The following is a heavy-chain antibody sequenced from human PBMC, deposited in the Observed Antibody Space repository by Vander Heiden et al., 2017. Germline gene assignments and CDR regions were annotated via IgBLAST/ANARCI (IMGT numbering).Heavy chain of an antibody. CDR3: ARPQGATFFDY. J-gene: IGHJ4*02. D-gene: IGHD1-26*01. CDR1: GFPFSSYG. V-gene: IGHV3-33*01. CDR2: IWYDGSNE. Sequence: QAQLVESGGGVVQPGRSLRLSCAATGFPFSSYGMHWVRQAPDKGLEWVAVIWYDGSNEYYADSVKGRFTISRDNSKNTLYLQMNSLRAEDTAVYYCARPQGATFFDYWGQGTLVTVSS.